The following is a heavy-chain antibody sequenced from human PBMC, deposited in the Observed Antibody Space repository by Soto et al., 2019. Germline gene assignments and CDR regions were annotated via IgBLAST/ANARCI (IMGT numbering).Heavy chain of an antibody. Sequence: GESLRLSCAASGFHLTTYTINWVRPAPGKGLEWVSSMIRASRNVNYADSVKGRFSVSRDNAENSVYLQMNFLRAEDTAVYYCARERGGYFHDYWGQGALVTFSS. V-gene: IGHV3-21*01. D-gene: IGHD1-26*01. CDR3: ARERGGYFHDY. CDR1: GFHLTTYT. CDR2: MIRASRNV. J-gene: IGHJ4*02.